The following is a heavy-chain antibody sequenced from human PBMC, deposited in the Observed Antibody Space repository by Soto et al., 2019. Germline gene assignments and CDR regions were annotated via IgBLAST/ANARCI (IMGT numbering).Heavy chain of an antibody. CDR3: AKDVGVTMIVVVIRFDY. CDR1: GFTFSSYA. V-gene: IGHV3-23*01. D-gene: IGHD3-22*01. Sequence: EVQLLESGGGLVQPGGSLRLSCAASGFTFSSYAMSWVRQAPGKGLEWVSAISGSGGSTYYADSVKGRFTISRDNSKNTLYLQMNSLRAEDTAVYYCAKDVGVTMIVVVIRFDYWGQGTLVTVSS. CDR2: ISGSGGST. J-gene: IGHJ4*02.